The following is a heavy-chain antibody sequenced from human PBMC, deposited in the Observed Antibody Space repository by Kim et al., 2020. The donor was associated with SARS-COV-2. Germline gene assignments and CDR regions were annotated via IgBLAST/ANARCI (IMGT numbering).Heavy chain of an antibody. CDR1: GYTFTSYG. V-gene: IGHV1-18*01. D-gene: IGHD3-10*01. CDR3: ARDRGVYYYGSGSYYYYGMDV. Sequence: ASVKVSCKASGYTFTSYGISWVRQAPGQGLEWMGWISAYNGNTNYAQKLQGRVTMTTDTSTSTAYMELRSLRSDDTAVYYCARDRGVYYYGSGSYYYYGMDVWGQGTTVTVSS. CDR2: ISAYNGNT. J-gene: IGHJ6*02.